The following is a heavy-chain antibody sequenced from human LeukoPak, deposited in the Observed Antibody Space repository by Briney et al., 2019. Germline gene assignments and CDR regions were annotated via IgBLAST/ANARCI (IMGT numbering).Heavy chain of an antibody. CDR2: ISGSGST. CDR1: GFTFSSYA. D-gene: IGHD6-19*01. J-gene: IGHJ4*02. V-gene: IGHV3-23*01. CDR3: ATLTGVYSSGWLDY. Sequence: GGSLRLSCAASGFTFSSYALTWVRQAPGKGLEWVSTISGSGSTYYADSVKGRFTISRDNSKNTLYLQMNSLRAEDTAVYYCATLTGVYSSGWLDYWGQGTLVTVSS.